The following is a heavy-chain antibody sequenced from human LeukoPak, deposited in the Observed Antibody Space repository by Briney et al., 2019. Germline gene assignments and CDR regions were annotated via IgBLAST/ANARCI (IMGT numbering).Heavy chain of an antibody. CDR1: GYTFTSYA. V-gene: IGHV1-3*01. D-gene: IGHD2-2*01. J-gene: IGHJ5*02. CDR3: ARAEGYCSSTSCFVGWFDP. CDR2: INAGNGNT. Sequence: GASVKVSCKASGYTFTSYAMHWVRQAPGQRLEWMGWINAGNGNTKYSQKFQGRVTITRDTSASTAYVELSSLRSEDTAVYYCARAEGYCSSTSCFVGWFDPWGQGTLITVSS.